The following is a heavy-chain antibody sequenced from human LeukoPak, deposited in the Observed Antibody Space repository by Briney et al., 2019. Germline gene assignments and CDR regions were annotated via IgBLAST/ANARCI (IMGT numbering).Heavy chain of an antibody. J-gene: IGHJ6*03. Sequence: GASVKVSCKASGGTFSSYAISWVRQAPGQGLEWMGGIIPIFGTANYAQKFQGRVTITADESTSTAYMELSSLRSEDTAVYYCARALPARYYYYYYMDVWGKGTTVTVSS. D-gene: IGHD1-14*01. CDR1: GGTFSSYA. V-gene: IGHV1-69*13. CDR2: IIPIFGTA. CDR3: ARALPARYYYYYYMDV.